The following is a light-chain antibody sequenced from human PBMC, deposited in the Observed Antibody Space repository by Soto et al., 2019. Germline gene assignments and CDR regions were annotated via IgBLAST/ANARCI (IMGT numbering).Light chain of an antibody. J-gene: IGKJ2*01. Sequence: DIQMTQSPSSLSASVGDRVTITCQASQSISNFLNWYHQKPGKAPKLLISAASSLQSGVPSRFSGSGSGTDFPLTISSLQTDDCAPCSRLQSYSTPYTCGQVTNLEIK. CDR3: LQSYSTPYT. CDR2: AAS. CDR1: QSISNF. V-gene: IGKV1-39*01.